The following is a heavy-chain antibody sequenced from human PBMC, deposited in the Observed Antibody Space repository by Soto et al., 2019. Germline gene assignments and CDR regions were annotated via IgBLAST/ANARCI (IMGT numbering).Heavy chain of an antibody. CDR2: ISAYNGNT. CDR1: GYTFTSYG. J-gene: IGHJ6*02. V-gene: IGHV1-18*01. CDR3: ARDGYSSSWYGMDV. Sequence: ASVKVSCKASGYTFTSYGISWVRQAPGQGLEWMGWISAYNGNTNYAQKPQGRVTMTTDTSTSTAYMELRSLRSDDTAVYYCARDGYSSSWYGMDVWGQGTTVTVSS. D-gene: IGHD6-13*01.